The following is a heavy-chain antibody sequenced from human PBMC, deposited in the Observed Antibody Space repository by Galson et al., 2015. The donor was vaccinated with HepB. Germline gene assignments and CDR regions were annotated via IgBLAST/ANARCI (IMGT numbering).Heavy chain of an antibody. J-gene: IGHJ4*02. CDR2: ISGSGGST. CDR1: GFTFSSYA. CDR3: AREGYSGYDPGVAPVDY. D-gene: IGHD5-12*01. Sequence: SLRLSCAASGFTFSSYAMSWVRQAPGKGLEWVSAISGSGGSTYYADSVKGRFTISRDNSKNTLYLQMNSLRAEDTAVYYCAREGYSGYDPGVAPVDYWGQGTLVTVSS. V-gene: IGHV3-23*01.